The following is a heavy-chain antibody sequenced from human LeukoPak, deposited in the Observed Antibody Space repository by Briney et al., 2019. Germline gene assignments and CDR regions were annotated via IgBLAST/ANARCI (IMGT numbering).Heavy chain of an antibody. CDR2: IYHSGST. J-gene: IGHJ6*02. CDR3: ARERRGQWLVLGDYYGMDV. Sequence: SETLSLTCAVSGVSISSSNWWSWVRQPPGKGLEWIGEIYHSGSTNYNPSLKSRVTISVDKSKNQFSLKLSSVTAADTAVYYCARERRGQWLVLGDYYGMDVWGQGTTVTVSS. V-gene: IGHV4-4*02. D-gene: IGHD6-19*01. CDR1: GVSISSSNW.